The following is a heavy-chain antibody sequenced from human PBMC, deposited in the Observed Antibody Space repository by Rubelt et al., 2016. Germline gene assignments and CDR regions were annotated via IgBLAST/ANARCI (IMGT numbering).Heavy chain of an antibody. CDR1: GDSISSSSYY. Sequence: QLQLQESGPGLVKPSETLSLTCTVSGDSISSSSYYWSWIRQHPGKGLEWIGYIYYSGSTYYNPSLKRRVTILVDTSKNESSLQLTAVPAADTAVYYCASDHKQWYGMDVWGQGTLVSVSS. J-gene: IGHJ6*02. V-gene: IGHV4-31*03. D-gene: IGHD6-19*01. CDR3: ASDHKQWYGMDV. CDR2: IYYSGST.